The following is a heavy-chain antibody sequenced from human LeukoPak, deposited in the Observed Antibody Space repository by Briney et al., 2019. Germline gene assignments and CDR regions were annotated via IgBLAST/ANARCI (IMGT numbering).Heavy chain of an antibody. V-gene: IGHV3-23*01. Sequence: GGSLRLSCAASGFTFSSSAMSWGRHAPGKGLEWVSAISGSGGSTYYADSVKGRFTISRDNSKNTLYLQMNSLRAEDTAVYYCARDGYGNNYMDVWGKGTTVTVSS. CDR1: GFTFSSSA. CDR3: ARDGYGNNYMDV. CDR2: ISGSGGST. J-gene: IGHJ6*03. D-gene: IGHD1/OR15-1a*01.